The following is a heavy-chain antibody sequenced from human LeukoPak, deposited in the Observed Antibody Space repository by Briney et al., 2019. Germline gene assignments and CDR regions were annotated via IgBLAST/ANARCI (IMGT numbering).Heavy chain of an antibody. CDR3: AKGAYYHGSGRYFDY. J-gene: IGHJ4*02. D-gene: IGHD3-10*01. CDR1: GFTFSSHG. Sequence: AGSLRLSCAASGFTFSSHGMNWVRQAPGKGLEWVSAISGSGGATYYADSVKGRFTMSRDNSKNTLYLQMTSLRAEDTAVYYCAKGAYYHGSGRYFDYWGQGTLVTVSS. V-gene: IGHV3-23*01. CDR2: ISGSGGAT.